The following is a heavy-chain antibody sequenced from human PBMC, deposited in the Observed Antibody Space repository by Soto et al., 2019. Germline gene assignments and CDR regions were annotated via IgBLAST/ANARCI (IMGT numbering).Heavy chain of an antibody. V-gene: IGHV3-11*01. J-gene: IGHJ4*02. CDR2: ISSSGSTI. D-gene: IGHD6-13*01. Sequence: PGGSLRLSCAASGFTFSDYYMSWIRQAPGKGLEWVSYISSSGSTIYYADSVKGRFTVSRDNAKNSLYLQMNSLRAEDTAVYYCARVSSSKYYFDYWGQGTLVTVSS. CDR3: ARVSSSKYYFDY. CDR1: GFTFSDYY.